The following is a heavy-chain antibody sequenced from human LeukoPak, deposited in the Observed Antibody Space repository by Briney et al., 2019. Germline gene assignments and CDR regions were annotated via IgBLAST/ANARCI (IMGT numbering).Heavy chain of an antibody. V-gene: IGHV4-59*01. J-gene: IGHJ4*02. Sequence: SETLSLTCTVSGGSISSYYWSWIRQPPGKGLEWIGYIYYSGSTNYNPSLKSRVTISVDTSKNQFSLKLSSVTAADTAVYYCARGASRWYDILTGLNPPQSFDHWGQGTLVTVPS. CDR3: ARGASRWYDILTGLNPPQSFDH. CDR1: GGSISSYY. D-gene: IGHD3-9*01. CDR2: IYYSGST.